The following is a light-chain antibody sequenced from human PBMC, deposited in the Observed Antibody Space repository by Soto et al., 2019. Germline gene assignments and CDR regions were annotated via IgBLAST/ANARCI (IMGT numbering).Light chain of an antibody. CDR1: QSISSW. V-gene: IGKV1-5*03. J-gene: IGKJ4*01. Sequence: DIQMTQSPSTLSASVGDRVTITCRASQSISSWLAWYQQKPGKAPKLLIYKASSLEGGVPSRFSGSGSGTEFTLTISSLQPDHFATYYCQQYNSYSLTFGGGTKVDIK. CDR3: QQYNSYSLT. CDR2: KAS.